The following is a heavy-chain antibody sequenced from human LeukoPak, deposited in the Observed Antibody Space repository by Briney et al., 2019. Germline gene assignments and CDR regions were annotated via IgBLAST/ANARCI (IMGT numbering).Heavy chain of an antibody. CDR3: ARREMATIGAFDI. CDR2: IYSGGST. V-gene: IGHV3-66*01. J-gene: IGHJ3*02. Sequence: GGSLRLSCAASGFTVSSNYMSWVRQAPGKGLEWVSVIYSGGSTYYADSVKGRFTISRDNSKNTLYLQMNSLRAEDTAVYYCARREMATIGAFDIWGQGTMVTVSS. CDR1: GFTVSSNY. D-gene: IGHD5-24*01.